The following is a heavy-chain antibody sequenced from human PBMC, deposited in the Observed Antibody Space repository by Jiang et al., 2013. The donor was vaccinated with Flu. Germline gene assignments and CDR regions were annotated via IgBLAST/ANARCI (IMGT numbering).Heavy chain of an antibody. D-gene: IGHD3-22*01. Sequence: KPSETLSLTCAVSGYSISSGYYWGWIRQPPGKGLEWIGSIYHSGITSYNPSLKSRVTISVDTSKNQFSLKLSSVTAADTAVYYCARDLSAYYFDSSGYYGFDYWGQGTLVTVSS. CDR2: IYHSGIT. CDR1: GYSISSGYY. J-gene: IGHJ4*02. V-gene: IGHV4-38-2*02. CDR3: ARDLSAYYFDSSGYYGFDY.